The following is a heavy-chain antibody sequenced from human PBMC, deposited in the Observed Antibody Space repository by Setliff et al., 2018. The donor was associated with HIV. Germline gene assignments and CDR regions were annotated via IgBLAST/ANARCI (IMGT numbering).Heavy chain of an antibody. CDR2: IDPSDSYT. V-gene: IGHV5-10-1*01. J-gene: IGHJ4*02. CDR1: GYSFTSYW. CDR3: ASHDYYDSSVYYYRFDY. D-gene: IGHD3-22*01. Sequence: GESLTISCKGSGYSFTSYWISWVRQMPGKGLEWMGRIDPSDSYTNYNPSFQGHVTISADKSISTAYLQWSSLKASDTAMYYCASHDYYDSSVYYYRFDYWGQGTLVTVSS.